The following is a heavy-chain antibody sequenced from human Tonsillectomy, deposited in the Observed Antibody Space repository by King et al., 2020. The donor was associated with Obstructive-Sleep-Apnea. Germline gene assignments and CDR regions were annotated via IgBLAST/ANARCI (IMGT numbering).Heavy chain of an antibody. CDR2: IYPGDSDT. Sequence: QLVQSGAEVKKPGESLKISCKGSGYSFTSYCIGWVRQMPGKGLEWMGIIYPGDSDTRYSPSFQGQVTISADKSISTAYLQWSSLKASDTAMYYCARRGESTATTPEGYYYYGMDVWGQGTTVTVSS. V-gene: IGHV5-51*01. CDR3: ARRGESTATTPEGYYYYGMDV. CDR1: GYSFTSYC. D-gene: IGHD4-17*01. J-gene: IGHJ6*02.